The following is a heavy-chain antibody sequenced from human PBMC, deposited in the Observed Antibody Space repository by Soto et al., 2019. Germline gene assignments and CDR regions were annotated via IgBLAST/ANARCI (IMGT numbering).Heavy chain of an antibody. CDR1: GYTFTSYG. J-gene: IGHJ6*02. Sequence: ASVKVSCKASGYTFTSYGIGWVRQAPGQGLEWMGWISAYNGNTNYAQKLQGRVTMTTDTSSRTVYMELRSLGSDDTAVYYCARGGYYDNVWGKLSDSGLDVWGQGTTVTVSS. CDR2: ISAYNGNT. D-gene: IGHD3-16*01. V-gene: IGHV1-18*01. CDR3: ARGGYYDNVWGKLSDSGLDV.